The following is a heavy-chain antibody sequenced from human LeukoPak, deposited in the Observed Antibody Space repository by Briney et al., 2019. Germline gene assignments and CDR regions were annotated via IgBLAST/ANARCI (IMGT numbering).Heavy chain of an antibody. CDR1: GFTFSSYA. V-gene: IGHV3-23*01. CDR2: ISGSGGST. D-gene: IGHD3-22*01. Sequence: GGSLRLSCAASGFTFSSYAMSWVRQAPGKGLEWVSAISGSGGSTYYADSVKGRFTISRDNSKNTLYLQMNSLRAEDTAVYYCAKAHYYYYDSSGYYPHYLDYWGQGTLVTVSS. J-gene: IGHJ4*02. CDR3: AKAHYYYYDSSGYYPHYLDY.